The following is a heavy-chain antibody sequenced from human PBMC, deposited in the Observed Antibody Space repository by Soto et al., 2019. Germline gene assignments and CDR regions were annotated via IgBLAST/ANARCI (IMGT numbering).Heavy chain of an antibody. J-gene: IGHJ5*02. V-gene: IGHV4-30-4*01. D-gene: IGHD4-4*01. CDR2: IYYSGST. Sequence: SETLSLTCTVSGGSTSSGDYYWSWIRQPPGKGLEWIGYIYYSGSTYYNPSLKSRVTISVDTSKNQFSLKLSSVTAADTAVYYCARVDYSNYDWFDPWGQGTLVTVSS. CDR3: ARVDYSNYDWFDP. CDR1: GGSTSSGDYY.